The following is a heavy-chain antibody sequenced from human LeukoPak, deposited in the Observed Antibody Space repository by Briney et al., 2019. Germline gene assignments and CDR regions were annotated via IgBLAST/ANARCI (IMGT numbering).Heavy chain of an antibody. D-gene: IGHD4-11*01. CDR2: ISAYNGNT. Sequence: ASVKVSCKASGYTFTSYGISWVRQAPGQGLEWMGWISAYNGNTNYAQKLQGRVTMTTDTSTSTAYMELRSLRSDDTAVCYCARNDYGNYVLYFDYWGQGTLVTVSS. CDR3: ARNDYGNYVLYFDY. CDR1: GYTFTSYG. V-gene: IGHV1-18*04. J-gene: IGHJ4*02.